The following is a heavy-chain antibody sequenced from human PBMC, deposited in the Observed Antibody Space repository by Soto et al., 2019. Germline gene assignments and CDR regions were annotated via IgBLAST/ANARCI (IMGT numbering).Heavy chain of an antibody. CDR2: IFPADSEI. CDR1: GYTLTAYW. D-gene: IGHD2-8*01. CDR3: ARPLYPGYCIDGVCYSYDY. Sequence: GESLTVSCQSCGYTLTAYWIAWERQMPGKGLEWMGIIFPADSEIRYSPSFRGHVTISADKSISTAYLQWSSLEASDTAMYYCARPLYPGYCIDGVCYSYDYWGQGTPVTVSS. V-gene: IGHV5-51*01. J-gene: IGHJ4*02.